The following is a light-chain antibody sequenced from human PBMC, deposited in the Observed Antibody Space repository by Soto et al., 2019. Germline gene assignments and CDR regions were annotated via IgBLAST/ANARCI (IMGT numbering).Light chain of an antibody. J-gene: IGLJ1*01. CDR3: SSYTNINTWGYG. CDR1: SGDIGSYNR. CDR2: EVT. Sequence: QSVLTQPASVSGSPGKSITISCTVTSGDIGSYNRVSWYQQHPGKAPKLIIYEVTDRPSGVSNRFSGSKSGNTASLTISGLQAEDEAEYYCSSYTNINTWGYGCGTGTKV. V-gene: IGLV2-14*01.